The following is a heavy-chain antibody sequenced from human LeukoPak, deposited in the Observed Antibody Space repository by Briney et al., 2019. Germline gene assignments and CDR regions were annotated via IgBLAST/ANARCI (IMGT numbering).Heavy chain of an antibody. CDR1: GYTLTELS. Sequence: ASVKVSCKVSGYTLTELSMHWVRQAPGKGLEWMGGFDPEDGETIYAQKFQGRVTMTEDTSTDTAYMELSSLRSEDTAVYYCARGPRDSSGWYYYFDYWGQGTLVTVSS. CDR3: ARGPRDSSGWYYYFDY. J-gene: IGHJ4*02. D-gene: IGHD6-19*01. V-gene: IGHV1-24*01. CDR2: FDPEDGET.